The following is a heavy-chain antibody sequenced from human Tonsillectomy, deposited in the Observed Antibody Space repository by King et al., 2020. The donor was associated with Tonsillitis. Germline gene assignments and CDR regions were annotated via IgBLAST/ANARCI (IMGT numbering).Heavy chain of an antibody. CDR3: ARDHGSGWSDC. CDR2: IYSGGTT. J-gene: IGHJ5*01. Sequence: VQLVESGGGLIQPGGSLRLSCAASGFTVGNNYISWVRQPPGKGREWGSVIYSGGTTYYADSVKGRFTISRDNSKNTVYLQMNSLRAEDTAGYYCARDHGSGWSDCWGQGTLVTVSS. D-gene: IGHD6-19*01. CDR1: GFTVGNNY. V-gene: IGHV3-53*01.